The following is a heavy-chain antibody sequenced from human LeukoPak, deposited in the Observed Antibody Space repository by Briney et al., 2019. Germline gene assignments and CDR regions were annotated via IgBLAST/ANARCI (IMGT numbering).Heavy chain of an antibody. CDR2: IYSTGIT. J-gene: IGHJ4*02. CDR1: GGSISSYH. CDR3: ARGSSGYDPNGR. D-gene: IGHD5-12*01. Sequence: SETLSLTCTVSGGSISSYHWSWIRQPPGKGLEWIGYIYSTGITNYSPSLKSRVTISVDTSKNQFSLKLSSVTAADTAIYYCARGSSGYDPNGRWGQGTLVTVSS. V-gene: IGHV4-59*01.